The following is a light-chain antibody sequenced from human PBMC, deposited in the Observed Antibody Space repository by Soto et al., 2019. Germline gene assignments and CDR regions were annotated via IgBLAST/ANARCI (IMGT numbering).Light chain of an antibody. V-gene: IGLV2-14*03. J-gene: IGLJ1*01. CDR2: DVS. CDR1: SSDVGGYNY. Sequence: QSALTQPASVSGSPGQSITISCTGTSSDVGGYNYVSWYQQHPGKAPKVMIYDVSNRPSGVSNRFSGSKSGNTASLTISGLQAEDEADYYCGSYTSSSSYVFGTGTKVTVL. CDR3: GSYTSSSSYV.